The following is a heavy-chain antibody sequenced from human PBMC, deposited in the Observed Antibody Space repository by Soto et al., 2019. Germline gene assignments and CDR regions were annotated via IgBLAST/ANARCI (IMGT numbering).Heavy chain of an antibody. J-gene: IGHJ4*02. CDR1: GFTFSTYV. CDR2: VSPDGNTE. V-gene: IGHV3-30-3*01. Sequence: QVQLVESGGGVVQPGRSLRLSCAASGFTFSTYVMHWVRQAPGKGLEWVALVSPDGNTEYYADSLEGRFTISRDNSKNTLDLQMDTLRPEDTAVYYCARGSFFHVAYWGQGTLVTVSS. CDR3: ARGSFFHVAY.